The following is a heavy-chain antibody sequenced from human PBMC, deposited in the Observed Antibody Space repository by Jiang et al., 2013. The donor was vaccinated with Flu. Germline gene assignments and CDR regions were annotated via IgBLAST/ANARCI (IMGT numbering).Heavy chain of an antibody. CDR2: LLQWEH. CDR3: ARMGFGEFDY. J-gene: IGHJ4*02. CDR1: LVAPSVVTP. Sequence: GSGLVKPSETLSLTCTVSLVAPSVVTPGAGSGSPQEGTGVDWVYLLQWEHQLQPLLKSRVTISLDTSKNQFSLKLSSVTAADTAVYYCARMGFGEFDYWGQGTLVTVSS. V-gene: IGHV4-59*08. D-gene: IGHD3-10*01.